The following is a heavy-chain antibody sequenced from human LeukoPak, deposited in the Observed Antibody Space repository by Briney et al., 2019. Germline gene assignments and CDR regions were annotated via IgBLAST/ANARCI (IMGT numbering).Heavy chain of an antibody. V-gene: IGHV1-18*01. CDR2: ISAYNGNT. CDR1: GYTFTNYG. D-gene: IGHD6-19*01. CDR3: ARVGQWLDGDYFDY. Sequence: ASVKVSCKASGYTFTNYGISWVRQAPGQGLEWMGWISAYNGNTNYAQKIQGRVTMTTDTSTSTAYMELRSLRSDDTAVYYCARVGQWLDGDYFDYWGQGTLVTVSS. J-gene: IGHJ4*02.